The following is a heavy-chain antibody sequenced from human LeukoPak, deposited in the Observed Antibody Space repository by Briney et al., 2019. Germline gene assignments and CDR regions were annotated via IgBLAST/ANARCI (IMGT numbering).Heavy chain of an antibody. D-gene: IGHD3-16*01. CDR3: SRESPIEDGGFDY. CDR1: GFTFGDYA. V-gene: IGHV3-49*03. CDR2: VRGNAYGGTT. J-gene: IGHJ4*02. Sequence: GSLRLSCIASGFTFGDYAMIWFRQAPGKGLEWVGFVRGNAYGGTTEYAASVKGRFTISRDDSKSIAYLQMNSLKTEDTAVYSCSRESPIEDGGFDYWGQGTLVTVSS.